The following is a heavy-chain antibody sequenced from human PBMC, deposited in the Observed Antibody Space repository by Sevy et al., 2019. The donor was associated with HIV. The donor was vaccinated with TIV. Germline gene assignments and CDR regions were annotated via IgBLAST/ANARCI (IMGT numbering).Heavy chain of an antibody. J-gene: IGHJ4*02. V-gene: IGHV1-2*02. Sequence: ASVKVSCKASGYTLSSYGISWVRQAPGQGLEWMGWISPNSGGTVYAQKFRGRVTMTRDTSSTTAYMELTRLKSDDTALYYCARASGPTVGAYFDSWGQGALVTVSS. CDR3: ARASGPTVGAYFDS. D-gene: IGHD3-10*01. CDR1: GYTLSSYG. CDR2: ISPNSGGT.